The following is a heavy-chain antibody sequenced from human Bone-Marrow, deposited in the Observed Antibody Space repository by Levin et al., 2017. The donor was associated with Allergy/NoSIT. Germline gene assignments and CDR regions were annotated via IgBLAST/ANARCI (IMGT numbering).Heavy chain of an antibody. D-gene: IGHD3-22*01. CDR3: ARGDSEDYDSSGPYDAFDI. J-gene: IGHJ3*02. V-gene: IGHV3-21*01. Sequence: GGSLRLSCAASGFTFSSYSMNWVRQAPGKGLEWVSSISSSSSYIYYADSVKGRFTISRDNAKNSLYLQMNSLRAEDTAVYYCARGDSEDYDSSGPYDAFDIWGQGTMVTVSS. CDR1: GFTFSSYS. CDR2: ISSSSSYI.